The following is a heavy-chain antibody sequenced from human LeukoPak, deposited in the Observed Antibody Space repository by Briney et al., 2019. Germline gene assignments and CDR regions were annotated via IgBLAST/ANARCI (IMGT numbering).Heavy chain of an antibody. CDR3: ARDLSERYSTDY. J-gene: IGHJ4*02. Sequence: GGSLRLSCAASGFTFSSYSMNWVRQAPGKGLEWVSSISSSSSYIYYADSVKGRFTISRDNAKNSLYLQMNSLRAEDTAVYYCARDLSERYSTDYWGQGTLVTVSS. CDR1: GFTFSSYS. CDR2: ISSSSSYI. D-gene: IGHD1-26*01. V-gene: IGHV3-21*01.